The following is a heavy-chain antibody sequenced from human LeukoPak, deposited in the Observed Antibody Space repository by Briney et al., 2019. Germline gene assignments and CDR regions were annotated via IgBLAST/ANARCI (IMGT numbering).Heavy chain of an antibody. Sequence: KRGESLKISCKGSGYSFTSYWIGWVRQMPGKGLEWMGIIYPGDSDTRYSPSFQGQVTISADKSISTAYLQWSSLEASDTAMYYCARMGLVPADYHDAFDIWGQGTMVTVSS. J-gene: IGHJ3*02. CDR2: IYPGDSDT. V-gene: IGHV5-51*01. D-gene: IGHD2-2*01. CDR3: ARMGLVPADYHDAFDI. CDR1: GYSFTSYW.